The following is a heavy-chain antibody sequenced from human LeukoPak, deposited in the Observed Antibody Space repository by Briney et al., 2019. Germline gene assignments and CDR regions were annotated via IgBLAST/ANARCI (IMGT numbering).Heavy chain of an antibody. CDR3: AREVDGAFDI. D-gene: IGHD3-9*01. Sequence: GGSLRLSCAASGFTFSSYVMSWVRLAPGKGLEWVSSVSGGGGSTYYADSVKGRFTISRDNSKNTLYLQMNSLRAEDTAVYYCAREVDGAFDIWGQGTMVTVSS. CDR2: VSGGGGST. CDR1: GFTFSSYV. J-gene: IGHJ3*02. V-gene: IGHV3-23*01.